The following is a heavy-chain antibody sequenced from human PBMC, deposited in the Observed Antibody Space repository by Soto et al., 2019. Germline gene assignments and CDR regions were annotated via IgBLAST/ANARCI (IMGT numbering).Heavy chain of an antibody. Sequence: SVKVSCKDSGGTFSSYAISWVRQAPGQGLEWMGGIIPIFGTANYAQKFQGRVTITADKSTSTAYMELSSLRSEDTAVYYCARDRPYVRCFDWLPSPSAGYCFDYWGQGTRVTVSS. D-gene: IGHD3-9*01. CDR2: IIPIFGTA. V-gene: IGHV1-69*06. CDR1: GGTFSSYA. CDR3: ARDRPYVRCFDWLPSPSAGYCFDY. J-gene: IGHJ4*02.